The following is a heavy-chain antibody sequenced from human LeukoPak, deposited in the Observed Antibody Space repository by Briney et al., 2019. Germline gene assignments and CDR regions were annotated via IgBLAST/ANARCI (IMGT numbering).Heavy chain of an antibody. CDR1: GYTFTSYD. J-gene: IGHJ4*02. CDR2: MNPNSGNT. V-gene: IGHV1-8*01. Sequence: ASVKVSCKASGYTFTSYDINWVRQATGQGLEWMGWMNPNSGNTGYAQKFQGRVTMTRNTSISTAYMELSSLRSEDTAVYYCARAYYDILTGYSNFDCWGQGTLVTVSS. CDR3: ARAYYDILTGYSNFDC. D-gene: IGHD3-9*01.